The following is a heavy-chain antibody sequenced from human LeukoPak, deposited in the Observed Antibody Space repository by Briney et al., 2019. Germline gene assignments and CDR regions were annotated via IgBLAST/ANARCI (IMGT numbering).Heavy chain of an antibody. Sequence: KPSETLSLTCTVSGGSISSSSYYWGWIRQPPGKGLEWIGSIYYSGSTYYNPSLKSRVTISVDTSKNQFSLKLSSVTAADTAVYYCARHEVDSSGRLDYWGQGTLVTVSS. CDR3: ARHEVDSSGRLDY. D-gene: IGHD6-19*01. J-gene: IGHJ4*02. CDR2: IYYSGST. CDR1: GGSISSSSYY. V-gene: IGHV4-39*01.